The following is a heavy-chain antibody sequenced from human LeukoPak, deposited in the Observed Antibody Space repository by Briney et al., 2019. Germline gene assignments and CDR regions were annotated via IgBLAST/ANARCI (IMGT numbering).Heavy chain of an antibody. CDR3: ARDLRKQQLVRFDY. D-gene: IGHD6-13*01. J-gene: IGHJ4*02. Sequence: GESLKISCAASGFTFSSYWMSWVRQAPGKGLEWVANIKQDGSEKYYVDSVKGRFTISRDNAKNSLYLQMNSLRAEDTAVYYCARDLRKQQLVRFDYWGQGTLVTVSS. V-gene: IGHV3-7*01. CDR1: GFTFSSYW. CDR2: IKQDGSEK.